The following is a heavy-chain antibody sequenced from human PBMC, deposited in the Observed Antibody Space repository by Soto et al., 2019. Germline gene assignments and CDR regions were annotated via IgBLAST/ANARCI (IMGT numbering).Heavy chain of an antibody. CDR2: ISGSGGST. CDR3: AKDDGDYYDSSGYYYYYYYGMDV. Sequence: GGSLRLSCAASGFTFSSYAMSWVRQAPGKGLEWVSAISGSGGSTYYADSVKGRFTISRDNSKNTLYLQMNSLRAEDTAVYYCAKDDGDYYDSSGYYYYYYYGMDVWGQGTTVTVSS. CDR1: GFTFSSYA. V-gene: IGHV3-23*01. J-gene: IGHJ6*02. D-gene: IGHD3-22*01.